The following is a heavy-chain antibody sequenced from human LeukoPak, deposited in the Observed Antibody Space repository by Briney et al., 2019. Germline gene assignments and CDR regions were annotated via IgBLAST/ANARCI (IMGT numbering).Heavy chain of an antibody. V-gene: IGHV3-30*18. D-gene: IGHD2-2*01. J-gene: IGHJ4*02. CDR2: ISYDGSNK. Sequence: GRSLRLSCAASGFTFSSYGMHWVRHAPGKGLEWVAVISYDGSNKYYADSVKGRFTISRDNSKNTLYLQMNSLRAEDTAVYYCAKDRPIGYCSSTSCYELDYWGQGTLVTVSS. CDR3: AKDRPIGYCSSTSCYELDY. CDR1: GFTFSSYG.